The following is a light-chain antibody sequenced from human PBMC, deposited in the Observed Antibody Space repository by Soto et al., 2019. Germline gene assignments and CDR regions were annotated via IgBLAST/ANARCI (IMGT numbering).Light chain of an antibody. V-gene: IGKV3-15*01. J-gene: IGKJ4*01. Sequence: EKVMTPSPATLSVSPGEKATLSFRATQSVSSNLAWYQQKPGQAPRLLIYGASTRATGIPARFSGSGSGTDFTLTISRLEPEDFAVYYCQQYDSLVTFGGGTKVDIK. CDR1: QSVSSN. CDR3: QQYDSLVT. CDR2: GAS.